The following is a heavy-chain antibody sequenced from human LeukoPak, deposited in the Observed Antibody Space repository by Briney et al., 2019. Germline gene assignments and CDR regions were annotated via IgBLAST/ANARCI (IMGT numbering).Heavy chain of an antibody. CDR2: ISSSGSII. J-gene: IGHJ4*02. Sequence: GRSLRLSCAASGFTFSIYEMNWVRQAPGKGLEWVAYISSSGSIIYYADSVKGRFTISRDNAKNSLYLQMNSLRAEDTAVYYCTRTQYSGGWTFDYWGQGTLVTVSS. CDR1: GFTFSIYE. D-gene: IGHD6-19*01. V-gene: IGHV3-48*03. CDR3: TRTQYSGGWTFDY.